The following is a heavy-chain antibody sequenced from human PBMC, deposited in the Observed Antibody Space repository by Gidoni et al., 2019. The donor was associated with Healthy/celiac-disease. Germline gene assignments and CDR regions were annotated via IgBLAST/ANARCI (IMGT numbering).Heavy chain of an antibody. V-gene: IGHV3-15*01. Sequence: EVQLVESGGGLVKPGGSLKLSCAASGFTFSNAWMSWVRQAPGKGLEWVGRIKSKTDGGTTDYAAPVKGRFTISRDDSKNTLYLQMNSLKTEDTAVYYCTTGLSIEQWLVDFDYWGQGTLVTVSS. CDR3: TTGLSIEQWLVDFDY. D-gene: IGHD6-19*01. J-gene: IGHJ4*02. CDR1: GFTFSNAW. CDR2: IKSKTDGGTT.